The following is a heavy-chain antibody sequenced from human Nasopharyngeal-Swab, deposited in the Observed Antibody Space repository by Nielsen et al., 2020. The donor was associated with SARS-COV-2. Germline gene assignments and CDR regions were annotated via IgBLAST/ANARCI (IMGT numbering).Heavy chain of an antibody. Sequence: SETLSLTCTVSGCSISSSSYYWGWIRQPPGKGLEWIGSIDYSGSTYDNPSLKSRVTISVDTSKNQFSLKLSSVTAADTAVYYCASRTSLFYDSSGYYGNWLDLWGQGTLVTVSS. D-gene: IGHD3-22*01. CDR1: GCSISSSSYY. J-gene: IGHJ5*02. CDR2: IDYSGST. V-gene: IGHV4-39*01. CDR3: ASRTSLFYDSSGYYGNWLDL.